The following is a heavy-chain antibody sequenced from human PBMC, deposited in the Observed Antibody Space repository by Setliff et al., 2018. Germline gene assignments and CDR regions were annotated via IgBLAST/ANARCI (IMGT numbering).Heavy chain of an antibody. CDR3: VRGRTSGLFLSRFDP. CDR1: GDSISTGAYF. CDR2: ITSSGYT. J-gene: IGHJ5*02. D-gene: IGHD2-21*01. Sequence: SETLSLTCSVSGDSISTGAYFWSWIRHRPGEGLEYIGHITSSGYTNYSPSLQGRVAISEDTSENQFSLKLSSVTAADTAIYFCVRGRTSGLFLSRFDPWGQGTLVTVSS. V-gene: IGHV4-31*03.